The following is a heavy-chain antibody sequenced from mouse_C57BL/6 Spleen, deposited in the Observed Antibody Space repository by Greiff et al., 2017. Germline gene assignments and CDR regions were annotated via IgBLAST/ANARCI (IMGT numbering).Heavy chain of an antibody. J-gene: IGHJ3*01. CDR3: ARGRLAFAY. Sequence: EVQLQQSGPGLVKPSPSLSLSCSVSGYSITSGYYYYWIRQFPGNLLEMVGIIRYDGSNNYNPSLKNQITITRDTSKNQFFLKLNSVTTEDTATYYCARGRLAFAYWGQGTLVTVSA. V-gene: IGHV3-6*01. D-gene: IGHD2-4*01. CDR2: IRYDGSN. CDR1: GYSITSGYY.